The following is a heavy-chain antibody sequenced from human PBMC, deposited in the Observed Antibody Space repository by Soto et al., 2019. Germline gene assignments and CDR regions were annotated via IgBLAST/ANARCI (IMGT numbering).Heavy chain of an antibody. CDR2: IYYSGST. V-gene: IGHV4-39*01. Sequence: QLLESGPGLVKPSETLSLTCTVSGGSISSSSYYWGWIRQPPGKGLEWIGSIYYSGSTYYNPSLKSRVTISVDTSKNQFSLKLSSVTAADTAVYYCARRGYGGYYYYYYGMDVWGQGTTVTVSS. CDR3: ARRGYGGYYYYYYGMDV. D-gene: IGHD5-18*01. CDR1: GGSISSSSYY. J-gene: IGHJ6*02.